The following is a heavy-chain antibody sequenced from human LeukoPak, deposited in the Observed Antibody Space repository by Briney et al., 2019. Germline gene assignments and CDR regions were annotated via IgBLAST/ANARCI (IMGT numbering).Heavy chain of an antibody. CDR1: GYTFTSYG. J-gene: IGHJ4*02. D-gene: IGHD3-10*01. CDR3: ARAAMVRGVIRFDY. V-gene: IGHV1-2*02. Sequence: GASVKVSCKASGYTFTSYGISWVRQAPGQGLEWMGWINPNSGGTNYAQKFQGRVTMTRDTSISTAYMELSRLRSDDTAVYYCARAAMVRGVIRFDYWGQGTLVTVSS. CDR2: INPNSGGT.